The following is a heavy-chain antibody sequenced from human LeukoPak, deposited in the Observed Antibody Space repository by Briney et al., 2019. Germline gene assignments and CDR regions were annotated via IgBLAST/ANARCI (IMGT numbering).Heavy chain of an antibody. CDR3: ARDSYDFWSGYLPLDY. J-gene: IGHJ4*02. Sequence: SETLSLTCTVSGGSISSGSYYWSWIRQPAGKGLEWIGRIYTSGSTNYNPSLKSRVTISVDTSKNQFSLKLSSVTAADTAVYYCARDSYDFWSGYLPLDYWGQGTLVTVSS. CDR1: GGSISSGSYY. V-gene: IGHV4-61*02. CDR2: IYTSGST. D-gene: IGHD3-3*01.